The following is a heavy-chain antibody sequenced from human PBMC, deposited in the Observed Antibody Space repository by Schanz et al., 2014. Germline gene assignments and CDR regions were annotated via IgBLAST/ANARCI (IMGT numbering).Heavy chain of an antibody. V-gene: IGHV3-23*01. D-gene: IGHD5-18*01. J-gene: IGHJ4*02. CDR2: ISGSGGST. Sequence: EVQLLESGGGLVQPGGSLRLSCAASGFTFSSYAMSWVRQAPGKGLEWVSAISGSGGSTYYADSVKGRFIISRDNSKNTLYLQINNLRAEDTAVYYCARGTDTAMEHRPFDYWGQGTLVTVSS. CDR1: GFTFSSYA. CDR3: ARGTDTAMEHRPFDY.